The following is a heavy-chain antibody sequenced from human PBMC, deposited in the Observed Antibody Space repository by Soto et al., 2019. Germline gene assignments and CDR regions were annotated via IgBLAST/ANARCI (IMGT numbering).Heavy chain of an antibody. Sequence: GASVKVSCKASGYTFTSYAMHWVRQAPGQRLEWMGWINAGNGNTKYSQKFQGRVTITRDTFASTAYMELSSLRSEDTAVFYCARFWVIWGGGVGGKGPLVTVPS. CDR3: ARFWVIWGGGV. J-gene: IGHJ4*02. V-gene: IGHV1-3*01. CDR1: GYTFTSYA. CDR2: INAGNGNT. D-gene: IGHD3-16*01.